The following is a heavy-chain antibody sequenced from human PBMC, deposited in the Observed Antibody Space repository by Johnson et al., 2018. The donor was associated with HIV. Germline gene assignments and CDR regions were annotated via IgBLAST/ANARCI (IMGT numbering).Heavy chain of an antibody. CDR3: ARDHGQLWLLPAFDI. J-gene: IGHJ3*02. CDR1: GFTFDDYG. CDR2: IGTAGDT. D-gene: IGHD5-18*01. Sequence: VQLVESGGGLVQPGRSLRLSCAASGFTFDDYGMYWVRQAPGKGLEWVSGIGTAGDTYYPGSVKGRFTISRDNSKNTLYLQMNSLRVEDTAVYYCARDHGQLWLLPAFDIWGQGTMVTVSS. V-gene: IGHV3-13*01.